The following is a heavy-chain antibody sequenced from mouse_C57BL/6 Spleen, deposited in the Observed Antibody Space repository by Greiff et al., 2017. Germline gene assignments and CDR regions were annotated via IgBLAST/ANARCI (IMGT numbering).Heavy chain of an antibody. Sequence: VQLQESGPGLVQPSQSLSITCTASGFSLTSYGVHWVRQSPGKGLEWMGVIWRGGSTDYNAAIMSRLSITKDNSKSQVFFKMNSLLADDTAIYYCAIVYDYDGIDYWGQGTSVTVSS. J-gene: IGHJ4*01. D-gene: IGHD1-3*01. CDR1: GFSLTSYG. V-gene: IGHV2-5*01. CDR3: AIVYDYDGIDY. CDR2: IWRGGST.